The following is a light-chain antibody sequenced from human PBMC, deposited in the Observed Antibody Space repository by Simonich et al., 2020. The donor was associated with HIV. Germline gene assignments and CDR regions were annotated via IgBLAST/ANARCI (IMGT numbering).Light chain of an antibody. Sequence: DIQMTQSPSSLSAYVGDRVTITCRASQTIRSYLNWYQQKPGKAPKTMIYAASSLQSGVTSKLSGSGSGTDFTLTISSLHPEDFATYYCQRSYSIPYIFGQGTKLEIK. CDR3: QRSYSIPYI. V-gene: IGKV1-39*01. CDR1: QTIRSY. CDR2: AAS. J-gene: IGKJ2*01.